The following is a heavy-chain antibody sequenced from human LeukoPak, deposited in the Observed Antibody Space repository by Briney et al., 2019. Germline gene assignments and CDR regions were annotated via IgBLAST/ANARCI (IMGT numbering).Heavy chain of an antibody. V-gene: IGHV3-9*01. CDR3: ARASYYYDTTGLGAFDV. D-gene: IGHD3-22*01. CDR1: GFTFDDHA. CDR2: INWDGSRI. Sequence: GGSLRLSCAASGFTFDDHAMYWVRQVPGKGLEWGSGINWDGSRIGYADDVKGRFTISRDSAKKSLYLQMSSLRAEDTALYYCARASYYYDTTGLGAFDVWGQGTLVTVSS. J-gene: IGHJ3*01.